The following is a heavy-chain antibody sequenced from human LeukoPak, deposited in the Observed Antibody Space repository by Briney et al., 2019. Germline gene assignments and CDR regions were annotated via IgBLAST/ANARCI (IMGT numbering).Heavy chain of an antibody. CDR3: ARDGSGYDFGY. Sequence: PSDTLSLTCTVSGGSISSYYLRWMRQAAGKGLEWIGRIYIRGSANYNPSLKSRVTMSLDTSKNQFSLKLSSVTAADTAVYYCARDGSGYDFGYWGQGTLVTVSS. CDR2: IYIRGSA. J-gene: IGHJ4*02. V-gene: IGHV4-4*07. CDR1: GGSISSYY. D-gene: IGHD5-12*01.